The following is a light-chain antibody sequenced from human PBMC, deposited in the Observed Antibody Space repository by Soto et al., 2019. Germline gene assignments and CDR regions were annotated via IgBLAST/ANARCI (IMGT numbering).Light chain of an antibody. CDR1: SSDIGDSNY. V-gene: IGLV2-14*03. CDR2: DVN. J-gene: IGLJ1*01. CDR3: YSWKNNSDTHYV. Sequence: QSALTQPASVSGSPGQSITISCTGTSSDIGDSNYVSWYQQHPGQAPKLMISDVNNRPSGISDRLSGSKSGNTASLTISGLQAEDEADYYCYSWKNNSDTHYVFGTGTKRTVL.